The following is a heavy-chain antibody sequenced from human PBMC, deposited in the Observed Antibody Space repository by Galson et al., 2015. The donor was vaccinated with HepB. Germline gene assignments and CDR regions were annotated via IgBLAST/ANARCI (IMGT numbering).Heavy chain of an antibody. Sequence: QSGAEVKKPGASVKVSCKASGYTSTNYGISWVRQAPGQGLEWMGWISANNTATNYAQKIQDRVTMTTDTTTSTGYMELRGLTSDDTAVYYCATIGYSYGHYYFDHWGQGTLVTVSS. D-gene: IGHD5-18*01. CDR3: ATIGYSYGHYYFDH. CDR2: ISANNTAT. CDR1: GYTSTNYG. J-gene: IGHJ4*02. V-gene: IGHV1-18*01.